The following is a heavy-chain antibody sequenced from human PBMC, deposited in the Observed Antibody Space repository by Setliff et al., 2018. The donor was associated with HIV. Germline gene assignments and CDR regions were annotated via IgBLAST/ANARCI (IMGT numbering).Heavy chain of an antibody. D-gene: IGHD7-27*01. V-gene: IGHV3-7*03. J-gene: IGHJ4*02. CDR3: ASDLNWASADY. CDR2: IKQDGSEK. CDR1: GFAFSSLW. Sequence: PGGSLRLSCAASGFAFSSLWMSWVRQAPGRGLECVANIKQDGSEKYYVDSVKGRFTVSRNNAENSLSLQMNSLTVDDTAIYYCASDLNWASADYWGQGILVTVS.